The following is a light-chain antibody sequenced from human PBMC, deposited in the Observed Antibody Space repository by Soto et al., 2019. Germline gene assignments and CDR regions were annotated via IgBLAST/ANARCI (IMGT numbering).Light chain of an antibody. CDR1: QSVSSY. CDR2: DAS. CDR3: QQRSNWPGT. Sequence: EIVLTQSPATLSLSPGERATLSCRASQSVSSYLAWYQQKPGQAPRLLIYDASNRATGIPARFSGSGSGTDFTLTISSLEPEDFAVYYCQQRSNWPGTFGQGTRLVIK. J-gene: IGKJ5*01. V-gene: IGKV3-11*01.